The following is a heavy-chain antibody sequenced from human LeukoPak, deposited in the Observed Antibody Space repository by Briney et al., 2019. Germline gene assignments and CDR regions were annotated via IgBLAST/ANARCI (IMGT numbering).Heavy chain of an antibody. Sequence: GGSLRLSCAASGFTFSSYSMNWVRQAPGKGLEWVSSISSSSSYIYYADSVKGRFTISRDNAKNSLYLQMNSLRAEDTAVYYCARDCGDYYDSSLDDAFDIWGQGTMVTVSS. CDR3: ARDCGDYYDSSLDDAFDI. CDR2: ISSSSSYI. CDR1: GFTFSSYS. V-gene: IGHV3-21*01. D-gene: IGHD3-22*01. J-gene: IGHJ3*02.